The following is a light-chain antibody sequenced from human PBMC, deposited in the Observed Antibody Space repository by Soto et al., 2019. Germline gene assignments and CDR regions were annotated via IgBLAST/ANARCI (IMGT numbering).Light chain of an antibody. CDR1: QSISSW. V-gene: IGKV1-5*03. Sequence: DIQMTQSPSTLSASVGDRVTITCRASQSISSWLAWYQQKPGKAPKLLIYKASSLESGVPSRFSGSGSGTEFTLTISSLXXXXXXXXXXXXXXXLYTFGQGTKLEIK. CDR3: XXXXXLYT. CDR2: KAS. J-gene: IGKJ2*01.